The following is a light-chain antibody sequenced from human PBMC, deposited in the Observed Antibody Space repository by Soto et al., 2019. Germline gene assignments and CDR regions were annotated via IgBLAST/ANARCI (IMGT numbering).Light chain of an antibody. CDR2: GAS. CDR3: QQHGTSPI. J-gene: IGKJ4*01. V-gene: IGKV3-20*01. Sequence: EVVLTQSPGTLSLSPGERATLSCRASQAVSSILLAWYQQXXGQAPRLLIYGASSRATGIPDRFSGSGSGTDFTLTVSRLEPEDFAVYYCQQHGTSPIFGGGTKVEIK. CDR1: QAVSSIL.